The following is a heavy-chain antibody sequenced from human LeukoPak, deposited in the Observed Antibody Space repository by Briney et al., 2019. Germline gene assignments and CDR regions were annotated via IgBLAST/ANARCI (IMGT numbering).Heavy chain of an antibody. CDR3: ARSYLPTYYDFWSGYYLTFDY. V-gene: IGHV4-38-2*01. D-gene: IGHD3-3*01. Sequence: PSETLSLTCAVSGYSISSGYYWGWIRQPPGKGLEWIGSIYCCGSTYYNPSLKSRVTISVDTSKNQFSLKLSSVTAADTAVYYCARSYLPTYYDFWSGYYLTFDYWGQGTLVTVSS. J-gene: IGHJ4*02. CDR2: IYCCGST. CDR1: GYSISSGYY.